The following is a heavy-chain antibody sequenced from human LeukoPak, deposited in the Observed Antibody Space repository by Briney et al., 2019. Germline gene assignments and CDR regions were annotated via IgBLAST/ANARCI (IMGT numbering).Heavy chain of an antibody. Sequence: SETLSLTCAVSGGSIGGYYWSWIRQPLGKGLEWMGFIYYTGSTKYNPSLESRATMSVDTSKNQFSVNLISLTAADTAVYFCARHLVSKNYFEYWGQGILVSVSS. CDR1: GGSIGGYY. CDR2: IYYTGST. J-gene: IGHJ4*02. V-gene: IGHV4-59*08. D-gene: IGHD2-8*01. CDR3: ARHLVSKNYFEY.